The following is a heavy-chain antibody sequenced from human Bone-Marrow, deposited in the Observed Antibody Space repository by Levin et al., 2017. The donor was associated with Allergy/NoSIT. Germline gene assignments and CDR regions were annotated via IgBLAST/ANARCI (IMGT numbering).Heavy chain of an antibody. CDR3: VNEPQYTGIVY. Sequence: LSLTCAASRFSFSASWMSWVRQSAGKGLEWVANINQDGSQKDYVDSVRGRFTISRDNAKSSLYLQMNSLRAEDTAVYYCVNEPQYTGIVYWGQGALVTVSS. J-gene: IGHJ4*02. D-gene: IGHD1-14*01. CDR2: INQDGSQK. CDR1: RFSFSASW. V-gene: IGHV3-7*01.